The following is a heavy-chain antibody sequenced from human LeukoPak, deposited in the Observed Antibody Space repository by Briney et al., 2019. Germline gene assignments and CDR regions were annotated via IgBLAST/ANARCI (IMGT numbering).Heavy chain of an antibody. Sequence: SQTLSLTCTVSGGSISSGDYYWSWIRQHPGKGLEWIGYIYYSGSTYYNPSLKSRVTISVDTSKNQFSLKLSSVTAADTAVYYCARLSITVTLYYFDCWGQGTLVTVSS. J-gene: IGHJ4*02. CDR3: ARLSITVTLYYFDC. D-gene: IGHD4-11*01. V-gene: IGHV4-31*03. CDR1: GGSISSGDYY. CDR2: IYYSGST.